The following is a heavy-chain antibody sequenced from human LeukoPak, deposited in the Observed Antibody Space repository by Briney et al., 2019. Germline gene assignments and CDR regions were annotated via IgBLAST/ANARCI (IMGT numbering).Heavy chain of an antibody. CDR1: GFTFSTYG. V-gene: IGHV3-30*02. J-gene: IGHJ4*02. D-gene: IGHD5-12*01. Sequence: GGSLRLSCATSGFTFSTYGMHWVRQAPGKGLEWVAFIRYDGSNKYYADSVKGRFTISRDNSKNTLYLQMNSLRAEDTAVYYCANQIIAWMGPGDWGQGTLVTVSS. CDR3: ANQIIAWMGPGD. CDR2: IRYDGSNK.